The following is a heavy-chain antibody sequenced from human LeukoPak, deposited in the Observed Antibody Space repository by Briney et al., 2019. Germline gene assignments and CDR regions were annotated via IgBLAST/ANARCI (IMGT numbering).Heavy chain of an antibody. CDR1: GYTFTSYD. Sequence: ASVKVSCKASGYTFTSYDINWVRQATGQGLEWMGWMNPNSGNTGYAQKFQGRVTMTRNTSISTAYMEMRTLRSDDTAVYFCARAVVVLAAPDYWGQGTQVTVSS. CDR3: ARAVVVLAAPDY. V-gene: IGHV1-8*01. D-gene: IGHD2-15*01. J-gene: IGHJ4*02. CDR2: MNPNSGNT.